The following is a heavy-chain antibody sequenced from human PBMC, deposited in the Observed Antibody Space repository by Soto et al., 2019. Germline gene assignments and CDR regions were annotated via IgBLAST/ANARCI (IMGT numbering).Heavy chain of an antibody. CDR2: ISHDGSSK. Sequence: GGSLRLSCAASGFTFSNYALHWVRQAPGKGLEWVAVISHDGSSKHYTDSVKGRFTISRDNSKNTLSLQLNSLRAEDTAVYYCPRAYGTSGWSFFLDYWGQGTLVTVSS. CDR3: PRAYGTSGWSFFLDY. D-gene: IGHD6-19*01. J-gene: IGHJ4*02. V-gene: IGHV3-30-3*01. CDR1: GFTFSNYA.